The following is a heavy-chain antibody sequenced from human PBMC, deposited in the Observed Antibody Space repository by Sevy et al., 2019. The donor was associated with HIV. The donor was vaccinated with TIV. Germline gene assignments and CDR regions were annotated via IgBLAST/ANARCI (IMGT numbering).Heavy chain of an antibody. CDR3: ARDWGYDFWSGYSTYYYYGMDV. J-gene: IGHJ6*02. V-gene: IGHV3-30-3*01. CDR1: GFTFSSYA. CDR2: ISYDGSNK. Sequence: LSLTCAASGFTFSSYAMHWVRQAPGKGLEWVAVISYDGSNKYYADSVKGRFTISRDNSKNTLYLQMNSLRAEDTAVYYCARDWGYDFWSGYSTYYYYGMDVWGQGTTVTVSS. D-gene: IGHD3-3*01.